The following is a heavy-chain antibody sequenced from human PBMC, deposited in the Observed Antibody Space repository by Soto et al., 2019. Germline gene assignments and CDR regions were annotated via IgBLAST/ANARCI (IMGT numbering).Heavy chain of an antibody. V-gene: IGHV4-30-4*01. CDR2: IYYSGST. J-gene: IGHJ4*02. CDR3: ARTTYYDFWIGRGGFDY. CDR1: GGSISSGDYY. Sequence: SETLSLTCTVSGGSISSGDYYWSWIRQPPGKGLEWIGYIYYSGSTYYNPSLKSRVTISVDTSKNQFSLKLSSVTAADTAVYYCARTTYYDFWIGRGGFDYGGQGTLVTVSS. D-gene: IGHD3-3*01.